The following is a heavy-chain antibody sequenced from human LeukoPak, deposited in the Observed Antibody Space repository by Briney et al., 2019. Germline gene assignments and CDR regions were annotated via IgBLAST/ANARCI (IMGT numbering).Heavy chain of an antibody. CDR1: GFTFSSYA. CDR2: ISGSGGST. D-gene: IGHD4-17*01. Sequence: GGCLRLSCAAAGFTFSSYAMSWVRQAPGKGLEWVSAISGSGGSTYYADSVKGRFTISRDNSKNTLYLQMNSLRAEDTAVYYCAKGHDYGDYGDYWGQGTLVTVSS. J-gene: IGHJ4*02. V-gene: IGHV3-23*01. CDR3: AKGHDYGDYGDY.